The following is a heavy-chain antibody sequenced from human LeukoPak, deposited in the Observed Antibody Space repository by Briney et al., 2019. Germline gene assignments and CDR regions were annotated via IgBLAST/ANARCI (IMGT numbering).Heavy chain of an antibody. CDR3: ARGGSGNYYRVGGDNWFDP. CDR2: IYYSGST. Sequence: NPSETLSLTCTVSGGSISTYYWSWIRQPPGKALEWIGYIYYSGSTNYNPSLKSRATISVDTSKNQFSLKLRSVTAADTAVYYCARGGSGNYYRVGGDNWFDPWGQGTLVTVSS. D-gene: IGHD3-10*01. V-gene: IGHV4-59*08. J-gene: IGHJ5*02. CDR1: GGSISTYY.